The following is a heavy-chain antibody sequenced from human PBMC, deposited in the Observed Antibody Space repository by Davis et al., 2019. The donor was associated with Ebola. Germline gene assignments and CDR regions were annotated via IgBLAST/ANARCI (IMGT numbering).Heavy chain of an antibody. CDR3: ARRSGYSYGYEGMDV. Sequence: GGSLRLSCAASGFTVSSNYMSWVRQAPGKGLEWVANINQDGSEKFYVDSVKGRFTISRDNAKNSLYLQMNSLRAEDTAVYYCARRSGYSYGYEGMDVWGKGTTVTVSS. CDR1: GFTVSSNY. D-gene: IGHD5-18*01. V-gene: IGHV3-7*01. CDR2: INQDGSEK. J-gene: IGHJ6*04.